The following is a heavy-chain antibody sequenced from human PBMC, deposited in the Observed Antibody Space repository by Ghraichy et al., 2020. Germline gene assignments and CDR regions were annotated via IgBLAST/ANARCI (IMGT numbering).Heavy chain of an antibody. J-gene: IGHJ4*02. CDR3: ARGVLVPDDL. Sequence: GESLNISCAATGFPFSGYGMHWVRQAPGKGLEWVAVIWYDGSQKYFADSVKGRFTISRDNLKNTVSLEMNRLRAEDTALYYCARGVLVPDDLWGQGTLVTVSS. CDR2: IWYDGSQK. D-gene: IGHD2-8*02. CDR1: GFPFSGYG. V-gene: IGHV3-33*01.